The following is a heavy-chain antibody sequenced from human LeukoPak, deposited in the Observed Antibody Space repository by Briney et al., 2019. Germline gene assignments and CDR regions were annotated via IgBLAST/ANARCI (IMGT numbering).Heavy chain of an antibody. CDR2: INHSGST. Sequence: SETLSLTCAVYGGSFSGYYWSWIRQPPGKGLEWIGEINHSGSTNYNPSLKSRVTISVDTSKNQFSLKLSSVTAADTAVYYCARGSLGVVIRRHWGQGTLVTVSS. D-gene: IGHD3-3*01. CDR3: ARGSLGVVIRRH. V-gene: IGHV4-34*01. J-gene: IGHJ4*02. CDR1: GGSFSGYY.